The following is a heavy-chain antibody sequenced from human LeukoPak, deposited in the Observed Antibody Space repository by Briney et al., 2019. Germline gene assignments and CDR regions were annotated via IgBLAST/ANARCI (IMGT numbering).Heavy chain of an antibody. CDR1: GFTFDDYA. Sequence: GGSLRLSCAASGFTFDDYAMHWVRRAPGKGLEWVSGISWNSGSIGYADSAKGRFTISRDNAKNSLYLQMNSLRAEDTALYYCAKTSSWYYFDYWGQGTLVTVSS. CDR2: ISWNSGSI. D-gene: IGHD6-13*01. CDR3: AKTSSWYYFDY. V-gene: IGHV3-9*01. J-gene: IGHJ4*02.